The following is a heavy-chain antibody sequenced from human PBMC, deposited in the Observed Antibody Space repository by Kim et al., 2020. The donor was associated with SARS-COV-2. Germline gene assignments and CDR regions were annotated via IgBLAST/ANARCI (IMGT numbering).Heavy chain of an antibody. Sequence: SETLSLTCTVSGCSISSYYWSWIRQPPGKGLEWIGYIYYSGSTNYNPSLKSRVTISVDTSKNQFSLKLSSVTAADTAVYYCARRSLGYCSGGRCYSAFDIWGQGTMVTVSS. J-gene: IGHJ3*02. CDR3: ARRSLGYCSGGRCYSAFDI. CDR1: GCSISSYY. D-gene: IGHD2-15*01. V-gene: IGHV4-59*08. CDR2: IYYSGST.